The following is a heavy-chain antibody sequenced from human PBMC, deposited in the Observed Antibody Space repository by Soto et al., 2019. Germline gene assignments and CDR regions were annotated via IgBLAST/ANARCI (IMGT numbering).Heavy chain of an antibody. CDR3: ARHFGRGGIQLYYYYYYYMDD. J-gene: IGHJ6*03. CDR2: IYYSGST. CDR1: GGSISSYY. V-gene: IGHV4-59*08. Sequence: PSETLSLTCTVSGGSISSYYWSWIRQPPGKGLEWIGYIYYSGSTNYNPSLKSRVTISVDTSKNHFSLKLSSVPAADTAVYYCARHFGRGGIQLYYYYYYYMDDWGKGPTVTVPS. D-gene: IGHD5-18*01.